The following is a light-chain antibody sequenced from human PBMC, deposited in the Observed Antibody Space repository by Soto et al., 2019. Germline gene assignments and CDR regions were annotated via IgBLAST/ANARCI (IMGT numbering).Light chain of an antibody. CDR2: GAS. J-gene: IGKJ1*01. V-gene: IGKV3-20*01. CDR1: QSVSSNY. CDR3: QQYGSSPWT. Sequence: EIVLTQSPGTLSLSPGERATLSCRASQSVSSNYLAWYQQKPGQAPRPLIYGASSRATGIPDRFSGSWAGTDFTLTISRLEPEDLAVYYCQQYGSSPWTFGQGTKVEIK.